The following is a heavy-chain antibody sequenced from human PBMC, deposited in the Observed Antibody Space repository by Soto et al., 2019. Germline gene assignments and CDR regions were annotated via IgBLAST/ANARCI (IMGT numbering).Heavy chain of an antibody. CDR1: GFTFTSSA. CDR2: IVVGSGNT. J-gene: IGHJ6*02. V-gene: IGHV1-58*01. Sequence: SVKVSCKASGFTFTSSAVQWVRQARGQRLEWIGWIVVGSGNTNYAQKFQERVTITRDMSTSTAYMELSSLRSEDTAVYYCARATVTTIYYYYGMDVWGQGTTVTVSS. D-gene: IGHD4-4*01. CDR3: ARATVTTIYYYYGMDV.